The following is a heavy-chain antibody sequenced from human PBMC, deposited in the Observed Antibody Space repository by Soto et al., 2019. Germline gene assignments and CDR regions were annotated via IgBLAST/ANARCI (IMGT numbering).Heavy chain of an antibody. CDR2: INAYNGNT. D-gene: IGHD3-16*01. Sequence: QVQLVQSGTEVKNHGASVKVSRKASGYSFTRYGIGWARQAPGQGLEWMGWINAYNGNTDYAQNLQGRLTPPTDPSTTTAYVELRGLRSNDTAIYYCSMVDVYVTPSPKDVWGPGTTFTFSS. CDR1: GYSFTRYG. V-gene: IGHV1-18*01. J-gene: IGHJ6*02. CDR3: SMVDVYVTPSPKDV.